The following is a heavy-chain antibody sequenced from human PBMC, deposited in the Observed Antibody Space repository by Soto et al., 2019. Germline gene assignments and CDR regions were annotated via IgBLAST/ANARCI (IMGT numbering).Heavy chain of an antibody. V-gene: IGHV4-4*02. D-gene: IGHD3-10*01. CDR3: ARLVYDTRLNYMYFDF. J-gene: IGHJ4*02. CDR2: IFHDGTA. Sequence: SGTLCLTWAFSGVSISWVNWLIWDREIPQGRLEYIGEIFHDGTANYYPSFERRVASSVDTSKNQFSLKMTSVTAADTAIYFCARLVYDTRLNYMYFDFWGQG. CDR1: GVSISWVNW.